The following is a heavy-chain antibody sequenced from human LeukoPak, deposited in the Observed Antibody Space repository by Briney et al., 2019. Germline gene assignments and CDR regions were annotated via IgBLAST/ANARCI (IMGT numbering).Heavy chain of an antibody. CDR2: ISGSGGST. D-gene: IGHD3-10*01. CDR3: AKTRVRGVPSGYFDY. V-gene: IGHV3-23*01. CDR1: GFTLSSYA. J-gene: IGHJ4*02. Sequence: GGSLRLSCAASGFTLSSYAMSWVRQAPGNGLVWVSAISGSGGSTYYADSVKGRFTISRDNSKNTLYLQMNSMRAEDTAVYYCAKTRVRGVPSGYFDYWGQGTLVTVSS.